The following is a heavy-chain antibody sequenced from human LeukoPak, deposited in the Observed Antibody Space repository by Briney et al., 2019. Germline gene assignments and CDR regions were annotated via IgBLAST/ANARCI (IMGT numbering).Heavy chain of an antibody. J-gene: IGHJ6*04. V-gene: IGHV4-34*01. CDR2: INHSGST. Sequence: SETLSLTCAVYGGSFSSYYWSWVRQPPGSGLEWIGEINHSGSTNYNPSLKSRVTVSIDKSKNQFSLKLSSLTAADTATYFCARHGLGRGVYITRQYNYYMDVWGTGTTVIVSS. D-gene: IGHD3-10*01. CDR1: GGSFSSYY. CDR3: ARHGLGRGVYITRQYNYYMDV.